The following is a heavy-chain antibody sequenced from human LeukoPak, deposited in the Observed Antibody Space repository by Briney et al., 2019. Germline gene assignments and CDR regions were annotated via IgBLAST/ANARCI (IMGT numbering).Heavy chain of an antibody. J-gene: IGHJ3*01. V-gene: IGHV3-21*01. CDR2: ISSTSTPI. CDR3: ARGFRAFDF. CDR1: GFTFSSHT. Sequence: GGSLRLSCAASGFTFSSHTMNWVRQAPGKGLEWVSSISSTSTPIYHADSVKGRFTISRDNTKNSLYLQMDSLRAEDTAVYYCARGFRAFDFWAQGTMVTVSS.